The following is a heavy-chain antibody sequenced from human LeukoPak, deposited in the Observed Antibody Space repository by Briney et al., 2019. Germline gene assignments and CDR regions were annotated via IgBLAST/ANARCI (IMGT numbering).Heavy chain of an antibody. V-gene: IGHV3-30*03. J-gene: IGHJ3*02. CDR2: ISYDGSNK. CDR1: GFTFSSYG. CDR3: AREQEVRGVIREAFDI. D-gene: IGHD3-10*01. Sequence: PGGSLRLSCAASGFTFSSYGMHWVRQAPGKGLEWVAVISYDGSNKYYADSVKGRFTISRDNSKNTLYLQMNSLRAEDTAVYYCAREQEVRGVIREAFDIWGQGTMVTVSS.